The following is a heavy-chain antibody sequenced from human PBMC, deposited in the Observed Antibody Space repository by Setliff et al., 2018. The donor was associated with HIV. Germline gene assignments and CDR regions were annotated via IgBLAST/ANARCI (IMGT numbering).Heavy chain of an antibody. CDR1: GGSITSYH. V-gene: IGHV4-59*08. J-gene: IGHJ4*02. CDR3: ARHISPDMDNFWSGYRGYFDY. Sequence: SETLSLTCSVSGGSITSYHWSWIRQSPGKGLEWIGYIYKSGTTNYKSSLKIRVTISADPSKKQFSLKLSSVTAADTAVYWCARHISPDMDNFWSGYRGYFDYWGQGTLVTVSS. CDR2: IYKSGTT. D-gene: IGHD3-3*01.